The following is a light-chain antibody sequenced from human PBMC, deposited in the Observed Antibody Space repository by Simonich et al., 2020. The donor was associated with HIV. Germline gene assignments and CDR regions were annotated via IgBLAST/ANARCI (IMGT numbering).Light chain of an antibody. J-gene: IGKJ1*01. CDR2: WAS. Sequence: DIVMTQSPDSLAVSLGERATINCKSSQSVLYSSNNKNYLVWYQQKPGQPPKRLIYWASTRESGLPDRFSGSGSGTDFTLTISSLQAEDVAVYYCQQYYSTPRTFGQGTKVEIK. CDR3: QQYYSTPRT. V-gene: IGKV4-1*01. CDR1: QSVLYSSNNKNY.